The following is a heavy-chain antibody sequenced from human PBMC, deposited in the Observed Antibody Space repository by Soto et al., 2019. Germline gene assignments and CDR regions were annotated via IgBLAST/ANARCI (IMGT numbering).Heavy chain of an antibody. CDR2: ISGSGGST. D-gene: IGHD3-3*01. J-gene: IGHJ4*02. V-gene: IGHV3-23*01. CDR1: GFTFSSYA. Sequence: EVQLLESGGGLVQPGGSLRLSCAASGFTFSSYAMSCVRQAPGKGLEWVSAISGSGGSTYYAYSETGRFTISRDNSKNTLYLQMNSVRAEDTAVSYCAKNPRAEWHRQSSFDYWGQGTLVTVSS. CDR3: AKNPRAEWHRQSSFDY.